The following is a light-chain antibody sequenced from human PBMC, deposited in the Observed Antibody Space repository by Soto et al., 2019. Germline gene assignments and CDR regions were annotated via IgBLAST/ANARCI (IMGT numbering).Light chain of an antibody. Sequence: EIVLTQSPGTLSLSPGERATLSCRASQSVSSSFLAWYQQKPGQAPRLLIYGASSRATGIPDRFSGSGSGTDFTLTISRLEPEEFAVYYCHQYDRSPWTFGQGTRVEIK. CDR2: GAS. J-gene: IGKJ1*01. CDR3: HQYDRSPWT. CDR1: QSVSSSF. V-gene: IGKV3-20*01.